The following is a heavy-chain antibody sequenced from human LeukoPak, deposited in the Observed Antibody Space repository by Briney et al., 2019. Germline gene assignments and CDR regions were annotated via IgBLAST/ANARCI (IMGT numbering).Heavy chain of an antibody. J-gene: IGHJ4*01. Sequence: GRSLRLSCAASGFTFSSYTMDWVRQAPGKGLEWVAVISNDGSNKYYADSVKGRFTISRDNSKNTLYLQMNSLRLEDTAVYYCARDTDGDYEVYWGHGTLVTVSS. CDR2: ISNDGSNK. V-gene: IGHV3-30-3*01. CDR1: GFTFSSYT. CDR3: ARDTDGDYEVY. D-gene: IGHD4-17*01.